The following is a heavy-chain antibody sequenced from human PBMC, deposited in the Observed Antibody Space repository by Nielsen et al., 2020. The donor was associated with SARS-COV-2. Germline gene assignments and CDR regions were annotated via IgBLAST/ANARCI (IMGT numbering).Heavy chain of an antibody. Sequence: GGSLRLSCAASGFTFSSFGMHWVRQAPGKGLEWVALISYDGGSYYYADSVKGRFTISRDDSSNTLYLQMNSLRAEDTAMYYCARHVPPESLMVRGIDYWGQGTLVTVSS. CDR1: GFTFSSFG. V-gene: IGHV3-30*03. D-gene: IGHD2-8*01. J-gene: IGHJ4*02. CDR3: ARHVPPESLMVRGIDY. CDR2: ISYDGGSY.